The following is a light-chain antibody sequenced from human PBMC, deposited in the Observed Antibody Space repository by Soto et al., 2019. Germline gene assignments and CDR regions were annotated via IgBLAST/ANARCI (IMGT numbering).Light chain of an antibody. CDR2: SAS. J-gene: IGKJ4*01. Sequence: IQLTQSPSSLSASVGDRVTITCQASRGISSYLAWYQQKPGKAPKLLVYSASTLQSGVPSRFSGSGSGPDFTLTISSLQPEDSATYFCQQSKSFPLTFGGGTMVDVK. V-gene: IGKV1-9*01. CDR1: RGISSY. CDR3: QQSKSFPLT.